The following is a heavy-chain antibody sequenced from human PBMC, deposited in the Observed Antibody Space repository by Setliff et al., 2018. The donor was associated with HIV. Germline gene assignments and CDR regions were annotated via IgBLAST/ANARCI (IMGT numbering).Heavy chain of an antibody. CDR3: ARNRVPSSL. D-gene: IGHD3-10*01. CDR2: IYYSGST. Sequence: LSEPLSLTCTVSGGSISSYYWNWIRQPPGKGLEWIGYIYYSGSTNYNPSLKSRVTISVDTSKNQFSLKLTSVTAADTAVYYCARNRVPSSLWGQGTLVTVSS. V-gene: IGHV4-59*01. J-gene: IGHJ4*02. CDR1: GGSISSYY.